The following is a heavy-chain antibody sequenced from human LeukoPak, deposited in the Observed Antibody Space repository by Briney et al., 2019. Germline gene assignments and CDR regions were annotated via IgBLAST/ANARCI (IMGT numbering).Heavy chain of an antibody. J-gene: IGHJ4*02. D-gene: IGHD6-19*01. V-gene: IGHV3-74*01. CDR3: ARVGYNSGWYEY. Sequence: GGSLRLSCAASGLTFTTYWMHWVRQAPGKGLVWVSRIQSDGSATGYAASVKGRFTISRDNARNTLYLQMNSLRAEDTAVYYCARVGYNSGWYEYWGQGTLVTVSS. CDR2: IQSDGSAT. CDR1: GLTFTTYW.